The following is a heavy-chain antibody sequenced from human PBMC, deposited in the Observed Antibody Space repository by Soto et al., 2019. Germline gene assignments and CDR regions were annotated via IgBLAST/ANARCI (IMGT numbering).Heavy chain of an antibody. CDR1: GFSFSNYA. V-gene: IGHV3-23*01. D-gene: IGHD3-10*01. J-gene: IGHJ4*02. CDR2: ITARGDST. CDR3: ARAYYNFEYTGPVNY. Sequence: GGSLRLSCTTSGFSFSNYAMSWVRQAPGKGLEWVSAITARGDSTYYADSVKGRFTISRDNSKNTLYLQMNSLRAEDTAVYYCARAYYNFEYTGPVNYWGQGTLVTVSS.